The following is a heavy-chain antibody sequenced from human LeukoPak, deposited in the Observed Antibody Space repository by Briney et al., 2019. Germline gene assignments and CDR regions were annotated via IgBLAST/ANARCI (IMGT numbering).Heavy chain of an antibody. Sequence: ASVKVSCKASGYTFTSYGISWVRQAPGQGLEWMGWNNPNSGGTNYAQKFQGRVTMTRDTSISTAYMELSRLRSDDTAVYYCARGSELGYYFDYWGQGTLVTVSS. CDR3: ARGSELGYYFDY. CDR2: NNPNSGGT. V-gene: IGHV1-2*02. D-gene: IGHD7-27*01. CDR1: GYTFTSYG. J-gene: IGHJ4*02.